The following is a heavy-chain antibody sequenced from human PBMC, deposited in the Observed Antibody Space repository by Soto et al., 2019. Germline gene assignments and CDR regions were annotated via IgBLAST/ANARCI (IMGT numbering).Heavy chain of an antibody. CDR1: GGSSGSSGDC. V-gene: IGHV4-39*07. Sequence: SETICLTSTVAGGSSGSSGDCWGWIRQPPGKGLEWIGGINHSGSTNYNPSLKSRVTISVDTSKNQFSLKLSSVTAADTAVYYCARPLSRGYFDLWGRGTLVTVSS. D-gene: IGHD3-16*02. J-gene: IGHJ2*01. CDR3: ARPLSRGYFDL. CDR2: INHSGST.